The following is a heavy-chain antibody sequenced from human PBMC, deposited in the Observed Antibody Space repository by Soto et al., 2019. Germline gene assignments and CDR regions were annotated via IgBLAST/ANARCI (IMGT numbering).Heavy chain of an antibody. V-gene: IGHV4-4*07. J-gene: IGHJ4*02. CDR2: ISTSGIV. CDR1: GGSLTTYY. D-gene: IGHD3-3*01. CDR3: ARDNNDFWSLYPLAFDY. Sequence: QVQLQESGPGLVTPAATLSLTCTVSGGSLTTYYWSWIRQPAGKGLEWIGRISTSGIVVSRASLRSRLTMSVDTSNNHYSLRLTSVTAADTAVYYCARDNNDFWSLYPLAFDYWGQGALGSVSS.